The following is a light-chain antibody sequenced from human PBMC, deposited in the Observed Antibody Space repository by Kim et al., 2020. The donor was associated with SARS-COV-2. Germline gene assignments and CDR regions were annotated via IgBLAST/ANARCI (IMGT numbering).Light chain of an antibody. Sequence: ELTQPPPASGTPGQRVTISCSGSSSNIGSNYVYWYQQLPGTAPKLLIYRNNQRPSGVPDRFSGSKSGTSASLAISGLRSEDEADYYCAAWDDSLSGHWVFGGGTQLTVL. CDR3: AAWDDSLSGHWV. V-gene: IGLV1-47*01. J-gene: IGLJ3*02. CDR2: RNN. CDR1: SSNIGSNY.